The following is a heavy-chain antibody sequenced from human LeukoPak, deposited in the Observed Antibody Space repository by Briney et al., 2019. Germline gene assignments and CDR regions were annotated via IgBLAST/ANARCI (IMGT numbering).Heavy chain of an antibody. D-gene: IGHD2-15*01. CDR2: IYYSGST. Sequence: SETLSLTCTVPGYSISSGYYWGWIRQPPGKGLEWIGYIYYSGSTNYNPSLKSRVTISVDTSKNQFSLKLSSVTAADTAVYYCAREHCSGGSCYSIYYYYYMDVWGKGTTVTVSS. J-gene: IGHJ6*03. CDR3: AREHCSGGSCYSIYYYYYMDV. V-gene: IGHV4-38-2*02. CDR1: GYSISSGYY.